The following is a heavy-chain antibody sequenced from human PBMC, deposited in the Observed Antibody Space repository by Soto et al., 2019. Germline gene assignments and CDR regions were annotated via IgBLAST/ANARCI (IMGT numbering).Heavy chain of an antibody. Sequence: ASVKVSCKASGYTFTSYYMHWVRQAPGQGLEWMGIINPSGGSTSYAQKFQGRVTMTRDTSTSTDYMELSSLRSEDTAVYYCARESAGQLELREWSYFDYWGQGTLVTVSS. CDR1: GYTFTSYY. D-gene: IGHD1-7*01. CDR2: INPSGGST. J-gene: IGHJ4*02. CDR3: ARESAGQLELREWSYFDY. V-gene: IGHV1-46*03.